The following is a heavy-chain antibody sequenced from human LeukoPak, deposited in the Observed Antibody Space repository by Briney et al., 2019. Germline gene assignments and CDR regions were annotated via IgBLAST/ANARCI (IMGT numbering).Heavy chain of an antibody. J-gene: IGHJ4*02. V-gene: IGHV3-53*01. Sequence: GGSLRLSCAASGFSDYMTWVRQAPGKGLEWVSVIYSGGSTYYAASVKGRFSVSRDNSKNTVHLQMNSLRAEDTAVYYCAGVSFSSGWYRDYWGRGTLVTVSS. D-gene: IGHD6-19*01. CDR3: AGVSFSSGWYRDY. CDR2: IYSGGST. CDR1: GFSDY.